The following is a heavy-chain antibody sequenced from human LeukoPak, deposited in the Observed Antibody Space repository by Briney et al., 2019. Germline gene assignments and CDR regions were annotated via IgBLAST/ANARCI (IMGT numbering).Heavy chain of an antibody. CDR3: ARGDTAMMRPFDY. D-gene: IGHD5-18*01. V-gene: IGHV1-2*02. CDR2: INPNSGGT. J-gene: IGHJ4*02. CDR1: GYTFTGYY. Sequence: APVKVSCKASGYTFTGYYMHWVRQAPGQGLEWMGWINPNSGGTNYAQKFRGRVTMTRDTSISTAYMELSRLRSDDTAVYYCARGDTAMMRPFDYWGQGPLVTVSS.